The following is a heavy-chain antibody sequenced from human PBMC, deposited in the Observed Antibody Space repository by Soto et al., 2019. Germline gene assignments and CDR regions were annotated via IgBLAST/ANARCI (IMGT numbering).Heavy chain of an antibody. D-gene: IGHD4-17*01. CDR3: ARVSDYGAYARASGFDP. CDR2: ISSSGSYI. Sequence: EVQLVESGGGLVKPGGSLRLSCAASGFTFSNYNMNWVRQAPGKGLEWVSSISSSGSYIYYADSVKGRFTISRDNAKNSLYLQMNSLRAEDTAVYYCARVSDYGAYARASGFDPWGQGTLVTVSS. J-gene: IGHJ5*02. V-gene: IGHV3-21*01. CDR1: GFTFSNYN.